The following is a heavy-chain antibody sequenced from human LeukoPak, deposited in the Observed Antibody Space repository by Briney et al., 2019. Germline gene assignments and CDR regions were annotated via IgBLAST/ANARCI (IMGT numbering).Heavy chain of an antibody. D-gene: IGHD2-15*01. CDR1: GFTFSDYY. CDR3: AKDLHNSGFVVVVAATDWFDP. Sequence: PGGSLRLSCAASGFTFSDYYMSWIRQAPGKGLEWVSYISSSGSTIYYADSVKGRFTISRDNSKNTLYLQMNSLRAEDTAVYYCAKDLHNSGFVVVVAATDWFDPWGQGTLVTVSS. CDR2: ISSSGSTI. V-gene: IGHV3-11*01. J-gene: IGHJ5*02.